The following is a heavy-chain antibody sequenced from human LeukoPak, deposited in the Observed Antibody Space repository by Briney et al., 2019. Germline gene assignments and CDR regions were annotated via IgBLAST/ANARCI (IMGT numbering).Heavy chain of an antibody. Sequence: ASVKVSCKASGYTFTGYYMRWVRQAPGQGLEWMGWINPNSGGTNYAQKFQGRVTMTRDTSISTAYMELSRLRSDDTAVYYCARDLQSSSGYYYVVGYWGQGTLVTVSS. CDR2: INPNSGGT. V-gene: IGHV1-2*02. J-gene: IGHJ4*02. CDR1: GYTFTGYY. CDR3: ARDLQSSSGYYYVVGY. D-gene: IGHD3-22*01.